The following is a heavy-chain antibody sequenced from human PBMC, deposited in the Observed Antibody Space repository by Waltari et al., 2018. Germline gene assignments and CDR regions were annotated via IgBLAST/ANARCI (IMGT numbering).Heavy chain of an antibody. CDR1: GFTFSSYA. J-gene: IGHJ4*02. Sequence: EVQLLESGGGLVQPGGSLRLSCAASGFTFSSYAMSWVRQAPGKGLEWVSVIYRGGSTYYADSVKGRFTISRDNSKNTLYLQMNSLRAEDTAVYYCAKDDTVFDYWGQGTLVTVSS. CDR2: IYRGGST. V-gene: IGHV3-23*03. D-gene: IGHD4-17*01. CDR3: AKDDTVFDY.